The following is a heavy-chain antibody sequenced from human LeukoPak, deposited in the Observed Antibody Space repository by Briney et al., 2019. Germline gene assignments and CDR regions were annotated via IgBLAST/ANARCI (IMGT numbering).Heavy chain of an antibody. CDR3: ARDFSQYTGY. Sequence: ASVKVSFKASGYTFTSYYMHWVRQAPGQGLEWMGIINPGGGSTSYAQKFQGRVTMTRDTSISTAYMELSRLRSDDTAVYYCARDFSQYTGYWGQGTLVTVSS. J-gene: IGHJ4*02. CDR1: GYTFTSYY. V-gene: IGHV1-46*01. CDR2: INPGGGST. D-gene: IGHD2-2*02.